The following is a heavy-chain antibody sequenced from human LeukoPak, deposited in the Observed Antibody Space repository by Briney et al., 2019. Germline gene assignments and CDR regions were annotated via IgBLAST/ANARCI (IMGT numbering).Heavy chain of an antibody. V-gene: IGHV4-59*01. CDR1: GGSISSYY. J-gene: IGHJ3*02. CDR3: ARVGSSGWWGAFDI. CDR2: VYYSGST. Sequence: RPSETLSLTCTVSGGSISSYYWSWIRQPPGKGLEWIGYVYYSGSTNYNPSLKSRVTISVDTSKNQFSLKLSSVTAADTAVYYCARVGSSGWWGAFDIWGQGTMVTVSS. D-gene: IGHD6-19*01.